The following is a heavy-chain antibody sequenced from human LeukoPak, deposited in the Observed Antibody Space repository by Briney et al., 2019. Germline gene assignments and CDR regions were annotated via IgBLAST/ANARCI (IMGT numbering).Heavy chain of an antibody. D-gene: IGHD2-2*01. CDR1: GGTFSSYA. V-gene: IGHV1-69*01. CDR2: IIPIFGTA. CDR3: ARGPRYCSSTSCPPYY. J-gene: IGHJ4*02. Sequence: GSSVTVSCKASGGTFSSYAISWVRQAPGQGLEWMGGIIPIFGTANYAQKFQGRVTITADESTSTAYMELSSLRSEDTAVYYCARGPRYCSSTSCPPYYWGQGTLVTVSS.